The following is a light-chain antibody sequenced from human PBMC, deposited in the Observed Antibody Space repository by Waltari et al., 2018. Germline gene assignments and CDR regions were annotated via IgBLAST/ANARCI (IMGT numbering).Light chain of an antibody. V-gene: IGKV2-30*01. J-gene: IGKJ1*01. CDR2: RVS. CDR1: QSLVASDGNTY. Sequence: DVVMTQSPLSLPVTLGQPASISCRSSQSLVASDGNTYFNWFQQSPGQSPRRLVYRVSKRDSGVPDRFSGSGSGTDVTLRISRVEAEDVGVYYCMQGSHWPWTFGQGTKVEIK. CDR3: MQGSHWPWT.